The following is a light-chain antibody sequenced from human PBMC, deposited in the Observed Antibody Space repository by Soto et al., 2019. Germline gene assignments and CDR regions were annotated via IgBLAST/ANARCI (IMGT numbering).Light chain of an antibody. Sequence: DIQMTQSPSSLSASVGDRFAMTCRASQSISFYLNWYQQKPGKAPQVLIYAASSLQSGVPSRFSGSGSGTDFTLTIDSLQPEDSATYYCQQSYSPPPITFGQGTRLEIK. CDR2: AAS. J-gene: IGKJ5*01. V-gene: IGKV1-39*01. CDR1: QSISFY. CDR3: QQSYSPPPIT.